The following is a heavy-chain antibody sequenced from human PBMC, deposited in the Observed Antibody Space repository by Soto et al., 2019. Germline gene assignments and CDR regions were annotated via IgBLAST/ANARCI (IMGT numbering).Heavy chain of an antibody. Sequence: QVQLQESGPGLVKPSQTLSLTCSVSGGSISSGDYYWSWVRQHPGEGLEWIGYIFYSGSTYYNPFFKSRVTISVDTSKNQFSLKLSSVTAADTAVYYCARGGSGDIVVVAAIDYWGQGTLVTVSS. CDR3: ARGGSGDIVVVAAIDY. V-gene: IGHV4-31*03. CDR1: GGSISSGDYY. CDR2: IFYSGST. J-gene: IGHJ4*02. D-gene: IGHD2-15*01.